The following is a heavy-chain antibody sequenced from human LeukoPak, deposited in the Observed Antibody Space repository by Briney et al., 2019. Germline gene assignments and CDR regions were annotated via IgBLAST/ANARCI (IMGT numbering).Heavy chain of an antibody. V-gene: IGHV3-33*01. CDR1: GFTFSNYG. D-gene: IGHD1-26*01. J-gene: IGHJ6*02. CDR3: AGDKWEARNFYYYGMDV. Sequence: GGSLRLSCAASGFTFSNYGMQWVRQAPGKGLEWVAVVWSDGSSKYYGDSVKGRFTISRDNSKNTLYLQMNSLRAEDTAVYYCAGDKWEARNFYYYGMDVWGQGTTVTVSS. CDR2: VWSDGSSK.